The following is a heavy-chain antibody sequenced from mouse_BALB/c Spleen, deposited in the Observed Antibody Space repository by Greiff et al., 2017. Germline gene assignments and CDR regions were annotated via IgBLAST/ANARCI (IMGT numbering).Heavy chain of an antibody. Sequence: EVQLQQSGAELVRSGASVKLSCTASGFNIKDYYMHWVKQRPEQGLEWIGWIDPENGDTEYAPKFQGKATMTADTSSNTAYLQLSSLTSEDTAVYYCARYWDGTLFAYWGQGTLVTVSA. CDR3: ARYWDGTLFAY. D-gene: IGHD4-1*01. V-gene: IGHV14-4*02. J-gene: IGHJ3*01. CDR1: GFNIKDYY. CDR2: IDPENGDT.